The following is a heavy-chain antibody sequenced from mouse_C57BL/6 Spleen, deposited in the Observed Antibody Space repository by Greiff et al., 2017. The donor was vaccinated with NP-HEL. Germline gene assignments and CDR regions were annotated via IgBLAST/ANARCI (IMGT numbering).Heavy chain of an antibody. CDR1: GYAFSSYW. J-gene: IGHJ4*01. Sequence: VQLVESGAELVKPGASVKISCKASGYAFSSYWMNWVKQRPGKGLEWIGQIYPGDGDTNYNGKFKGKATLTADKSSSTAYMQLSSLTSEDSAVYFCATAYYSNPYAMDYWGQGTSVTVSS. CDR2: IYPGDGDT. CDR3: ATAYYSNPYAMDY. V-gene: IGHV1-80*01. D-gene: IGHD2-5*01.